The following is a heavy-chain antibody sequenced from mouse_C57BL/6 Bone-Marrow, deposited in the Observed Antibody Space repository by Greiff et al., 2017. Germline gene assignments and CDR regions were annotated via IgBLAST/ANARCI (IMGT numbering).Heavy chain of an antibody. D-gene: IGHD3-2*02. CDR2: IDPSDSST. CDR3: ARRAAQRFAY. CDR1: GYTFTSYW. V-gene: IGHV1-50*01. J-gene: IGHJ3*01. Sequence: QVQLQQPGAELVKPGASVKLSCKASGYTFTSYWMQWVKQRPGQGLEWIGEIDPSDSSTNYNQKFKGKATLTVDTSSSTAYMQLSSLTSEDSAVYYCARRAAQRFAYWGQGTLVTVSA.